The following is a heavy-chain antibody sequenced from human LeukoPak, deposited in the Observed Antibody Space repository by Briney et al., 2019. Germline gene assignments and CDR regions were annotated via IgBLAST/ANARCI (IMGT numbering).Heavy chain of an antibody. CDR1: GFTFSSYA. CDR2: ISGSGGST. D-gene: IGHD1-26*01. Sequence: GGSLRLSCAASGFTFSSYAMSWVRQAPGKGLEWVSAISGSGGSTYYADSVEGRFTISRDNAKNSVFLQMDSLRAEDTAVYFCARELGNADTYGNVPLGHWGQGTLVIVSS. J-gene: IGHJ4*02. CDR3: ARELGNADTYGNVPLGH. V-gene: IGHV3-23*01.